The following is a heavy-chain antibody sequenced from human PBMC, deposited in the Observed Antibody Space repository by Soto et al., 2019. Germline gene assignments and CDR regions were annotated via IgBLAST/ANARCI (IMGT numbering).Heavy chain of an antibody. D-gene: IGHD1-20*01. CDR2: IYYSGST. Sequence: QVQLQESGPGLVKPSETLSLTCTVSGGSISSYYWSWIRQPPGKGLEWIGYIYYSGSTNYNPSLXGXVXIXXDTSKNQFSLKLSSVTAADTAVYYCARRYGDGFDIWGQGTMVTVSS. CDR3: ARRYGDGFDI. J-gene: IGHJ3*02. CDR1: GGSISSYY. V-gene: IGHV4-59*12.